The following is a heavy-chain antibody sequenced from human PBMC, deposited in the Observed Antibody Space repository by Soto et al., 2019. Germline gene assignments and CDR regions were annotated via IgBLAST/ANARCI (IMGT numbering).Heavy chain of an antibody. J-gene: IGHJ4*02. CDR3: ARDYSYGWFDY. CDR2: INHSGST. Sequence: SETLSLTCAVYGGSFSGYYWSWIRQPPGKGLEWIGEINHSGSTNYNPSLKSRVTISVDTSKNQFSLKLSSVTAADTAVYYCARDYSYGWFDYWGQGVLVTVSS. D-gene: IGHD5-18*01. V-gene: IGHV4-34*01. CDR1: GGSFSGYY.